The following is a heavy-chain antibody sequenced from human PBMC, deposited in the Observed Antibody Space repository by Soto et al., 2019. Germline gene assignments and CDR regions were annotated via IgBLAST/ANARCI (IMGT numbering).Heavy chain of an antibody. J-gene: IGHJ5*02. CDR3: AGLNDFWGSYLPLDP. D-gene: IGHD3-3*01. CDR1: GFTFSAHG. Sequence: PGRSLKISCSASGFTFSAHGLHWVRQAPGKGLEWVAVISSDGNDKYYANSVRGRFSISRDNSRSTLFLEMNNVRTEDTAVYYCAGLNDFWGSYLPLDPWGQGTLVTVSS. V-gene: IGHV3-30*03. CDR2: ISSDGNDK.